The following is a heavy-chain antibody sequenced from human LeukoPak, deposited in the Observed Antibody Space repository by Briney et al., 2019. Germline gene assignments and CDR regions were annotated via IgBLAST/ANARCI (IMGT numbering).Heavy chain of an antibody. D-gene: IGHD3-10*01. V-gene: IGHV3-30*02. J-gene: IGHJ5*02. CDR3: AKDYSKTSYYGSGTYYRPNWFDP. CDR2: IRSDGSNK. CDR1: GFTFSSYG. Sequence: GGSLRLSCAASGFTFSSYGMHWVRQAPGKGLEWVAFIRSDGSNKYYADSVKGRFTISRDNSKNTLYLQMNSLRAEDTAVYYCAKDYSKTSYYGSGTYYRPNWFDPWGQGTLVTVSS.